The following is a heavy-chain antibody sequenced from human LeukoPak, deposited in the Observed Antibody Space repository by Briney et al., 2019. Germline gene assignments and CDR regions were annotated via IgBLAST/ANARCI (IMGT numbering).Heavy chain of an antibody. CDR2: IKQDGSEK. D-gene: IGHD3-10*01. Sequence: GGSLRLSCAASGFTFSSYWMSWVRQAPGKGLEWVANIKQDGSEKYYVDSVKGRFTISRDNAKNSLYLQMNSLRTEDTAVYYCARESGITMVRGALDYWGQGTLVTVSS. J-gene: IGHJ4*02. CDR1: GFTFSSYW. CDR3: ARESGITMVRGALDY. V-gene: IGHV3-7*01.